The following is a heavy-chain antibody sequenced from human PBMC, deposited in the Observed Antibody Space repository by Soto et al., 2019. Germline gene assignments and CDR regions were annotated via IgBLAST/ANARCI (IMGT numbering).Heavy chain of an antibody. D-gene: IGHD5-12*01. CDR3: ARGYCGYDWLDY. J-gene: IGHJ4*02. CDR1: GGTFSSYA. V-gene: IGHV1-69*12. Sequence: QVQLVQSGAEVKKPGSSVKVSCKASGGTFSSYAISWVRQAPGQGLEWMGGIIPIFGTANYAQKFQGRVTITAHEPKSTAYVELSSLRCEDRAVYFCARGYCGYDWLDYWGQGTLVTLSS. CDR2: IIPIFGTA.